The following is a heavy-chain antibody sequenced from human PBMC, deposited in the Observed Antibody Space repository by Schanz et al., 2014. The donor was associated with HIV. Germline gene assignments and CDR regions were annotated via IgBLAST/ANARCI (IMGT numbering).Heavy chain of an antibody. J-gene: IGHJ6*02. Sequence: QVQLEQSGAEVKKPGSSVKVSCKASGGTFSIYAFSWVRQAPGQGLEWMGGIIPMFGTRNYAQKFQGRVTITADEKTSTAYMELSSLKSEDTAVYYCARAEGYSTSSAWGEDYNYYGIDVWGQGTTVTVSS. V-gene: IGHV1-69*01. CDR2: IIPMFGTR. D-gene: IGHD6-13*01. CDR3: ARAEGYSTSSAWGEDYNYYGIDV. CDR1: GGTFSIYA.